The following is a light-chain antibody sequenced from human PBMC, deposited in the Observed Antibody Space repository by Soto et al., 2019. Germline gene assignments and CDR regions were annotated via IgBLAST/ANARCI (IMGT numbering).Light chain of an antibody. CDR3: QQYGRSPWT. Sequence: EIVLTQSPGTLSLSPGERATLSCRASQSVRFSYLAWSQHKAGQAPRLLIYGASSRATGIPDRFSGSGSGTDFTLTISRVEPEDVAVYNCQQYGRSPWTFGQGTKVEIK. J-gene: IGKJ1*01. V-gene: IGKV3-20*01. CDR2: GAS. CDR1: QSVRFSY.